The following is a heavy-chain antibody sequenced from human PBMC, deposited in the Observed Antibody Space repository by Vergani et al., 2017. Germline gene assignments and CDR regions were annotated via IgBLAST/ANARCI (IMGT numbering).Heavy chain of an antibody. D-gene: IGHD6-13*01. J-gene: IGHJ2*01. CDR3: ARVAAADKPQIFYWYFDL. CDR2: INPSGGST. V-gene: IGHV1-46*01. Sequence: QVQLVQSGAEVKKPGSSVKVSCKASGYTFTSYYMHWVRQAPGQGLEWMGIINPSGGSTSYAQKFQGRVTMTRDTSTSTVYMELSSLRSEDTAVYYCARVAAADKPQIFYWYFDLWGRGTLVTVSS. CDR1: GYTFTSYY.